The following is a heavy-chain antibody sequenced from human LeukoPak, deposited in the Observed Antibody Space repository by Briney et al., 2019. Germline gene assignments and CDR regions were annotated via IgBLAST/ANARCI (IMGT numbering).Heavy chain of an antibody. D-gene: IGHD6-6*01. J-gene: IGHJ4*02. V-gene: IGHV3-74*03. CDR2: ISSDGSST. Sequence: GGSLRLSCAASGFTFRNHWMHWVRQTPGKGLVWVSRISSDGSSTTYADSAKGRFTISRDNAKNTLYLQMNNLRAEDTAMYYCARDQRVTGRPDIDYWGQGTLVTVSS. CDR3: ARDQRVTGRPDIDY. CDR1: GFTFRNHW.